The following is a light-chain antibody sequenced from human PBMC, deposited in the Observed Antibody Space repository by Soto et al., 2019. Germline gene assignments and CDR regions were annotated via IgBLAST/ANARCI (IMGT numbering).Light chain of an antibody. CDR2: EVS. Sequence: QSALTQPASVSGSPGQSITISCAGTTSDIGANNFVSWYQQRPGKAPKVIIYEVSNRPAGVSYRFSGSKSGSTASLTISGLQAEDEALYSCNTYTNTGARVFGTGTKVT. CDR1: TSDIGANNF. V-gene: IGLV2-14*01. CDR3: NTYTNTGARV. J-gene: IGLJ1*01.